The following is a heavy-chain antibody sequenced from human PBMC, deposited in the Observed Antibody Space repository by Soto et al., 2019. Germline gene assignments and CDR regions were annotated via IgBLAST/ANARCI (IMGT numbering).Heavy chain of an antibody. CDR1: GGTFADFI. Sequence: QVQLVQSGAEVKEPWSSVKVSCKASGGTFADFIMNWVRQTPGQGLEWMGGIVPMFGTATYAEKFKGRVTISATGSTSTAYMELTSLRSEDTAVYYCARNGTYSSSLSQYSGMDVWGQGTPVIVSS. CDR2: IVPMFGTA. CDR3: ARNGTYSSSLSQYSGMDV. J-gene: IGHJ6*02. D-gene: IGHD6-6*01. V-gene: IGHV1-69*01.